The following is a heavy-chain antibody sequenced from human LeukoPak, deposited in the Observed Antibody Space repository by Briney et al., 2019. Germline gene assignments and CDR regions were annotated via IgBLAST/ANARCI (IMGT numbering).Heavy chain of an antibody. J-gene: IGHJ3*02. D-gene: IGHD5-24*01. CDR1: GFTFSTYS. CDR3: ARPRDGYNLVAFDI. Sequence: GGSLRLSCAASGFTFSTYSMNWVRQAPGKGLEWVSCTTSSSTIYYADSVKGRFTISRDNAKNSLYLQMNSLRAEDTAVYYCARPRDGYNLVAFDIWGQGTMVTVSS. V-gene: IGHV3-21*01. CDR2: TTSSSTI.